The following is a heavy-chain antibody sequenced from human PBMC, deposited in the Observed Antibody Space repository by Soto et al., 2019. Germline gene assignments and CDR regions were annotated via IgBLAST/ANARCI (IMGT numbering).Heavy chain of an antibody. V-gene: IGHV1-46*01. CDR2: INPSGGST. J-gene: IGHJ5*02. Sequence: AASVKVSCKASGYTFTSYYMHWVRQAPGQGLEWMGIINPSGGSTSYAQKFQGRVTMTRDTSTSTVYMELSSLRSEDTAVYYCAREEDSSGYYHQAWFDPWGQGTLVTVSS. D-gene: IGHD3-22*01. CDR3: AREEDSSGYYHQAWFDP. CDR1: GYTFTSYY.